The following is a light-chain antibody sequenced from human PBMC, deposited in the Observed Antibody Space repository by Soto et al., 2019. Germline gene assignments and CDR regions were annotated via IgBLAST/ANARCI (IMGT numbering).Light chain of an antibody. J-gene: IGKJ1*01. CDR2: WAS. Sequence: DSVMSKSPEYLAVSLGERATINCKSSQSVLSTSDNNNYLAWYQQKPGQPPRVLIYWASTRQSGVPDRFSGSGSGTDFTLTISSLQAEDVAVYSCQQYYHTPGTFGQGTKVDI. V-gene: IGKV4-1*01. CDR1: QSVLSTSDNNNY. CDR3: QQYYHTPGT.